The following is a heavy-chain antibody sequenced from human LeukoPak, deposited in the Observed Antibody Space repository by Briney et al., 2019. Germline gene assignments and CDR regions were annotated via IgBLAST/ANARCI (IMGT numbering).Heavy chain of an antibody. V-gene: IGHV4-39*01. CDR2: IYYSGST. Sequence: SETLSLTCTVSGGSISSSSYYWGWIRQPPGKGLEWIGSIYYSGSTYYNPSLKSRVTISVDTSKNQFSLKLSSVTAADTAVYYCARPDDSSGYYSQDAFDIWGQGTMVTVSS. D-gene: IGHD3-22*01. CDR3: ARPDDSSGYYSQDAFDI. J-gene: IGHJ3*02. CDR1: GGSISSSSYY.